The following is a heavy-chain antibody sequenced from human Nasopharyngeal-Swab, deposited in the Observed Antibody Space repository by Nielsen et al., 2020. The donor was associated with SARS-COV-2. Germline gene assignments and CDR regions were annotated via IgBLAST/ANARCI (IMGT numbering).Heavy chain of an antibody. V-gene: IGHV3-69-1*01. CDR3: ARAPSVRLYWFDP. D-gene: IGHD2-2*01. J-gene: IGHJ5*02. CDR2: ISSSSYI. Sequence: VRQAPGKGLEWVSSISSSSYIYYADSVKGRFTISRDNAKNSLYLQMNSLRAEDTAVYYCARAPSVRLYWFDPWGQGTLVTVSS.